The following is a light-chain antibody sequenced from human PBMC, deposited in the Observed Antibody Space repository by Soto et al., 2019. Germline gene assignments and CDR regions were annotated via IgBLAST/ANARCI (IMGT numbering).Light chain of an antibody. CDR3: QQRSDWPST. CDR2: DAS. Sequence: EIVLTQSPVTLSLSPGERATLSCRASQSVGSYFAWYQQKPGQAPRLLIYDASSRATGIPARFSGSGSGTDFTLTISSRESEDFSVYYCQQRSDWPSTFGGGTRVEIK. V-gene: IGKV3-11*01. J-gene: IGKJ4*01. CDR1: QSVGSY.